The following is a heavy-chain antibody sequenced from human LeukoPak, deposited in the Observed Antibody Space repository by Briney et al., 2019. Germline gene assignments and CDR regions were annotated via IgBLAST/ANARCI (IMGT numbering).Heavy chain of an antibody. J-gene: IGHJ3*01. CDR3: VRGYYSNSFDF. CDR2: ISNSDDTR. Sequence: GGSLRLSCAASGYTFTSYSMSWVRQAPGKGLEWVSFISNSDDTRYYADSVRGRFTISRDDAKNSLYLQMSSLRDGDTAVYYCVRGYYSNSFDFWGQGTVVTISS. CDR1: GYTFTSYS. D-gene: IGHD2/OR15-2a*01. V-gene: IGHV3-48*02.